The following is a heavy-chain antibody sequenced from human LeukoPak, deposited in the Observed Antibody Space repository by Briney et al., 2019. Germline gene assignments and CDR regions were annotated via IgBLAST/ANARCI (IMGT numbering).Heavy chain of an antibody. J-gene: IGHJ4*02. D-gene: IGHD2-2*01. CDR1: GFTFSSYA. Sequence: PGGSLRLSCAASGFTFSSYAMHWVRQAPGKGLEWVAVISYDGSNKYYADSVKGRFTISRDNSKNTLYLQMNSLRAEDTAVYYCARDKGGVVPAAILDYWGQGTLGTVSS. CDR3: ARDKGGVVPAAILDY. V-gene: IGHV3-30*04. CDR2: ISYDGSNK.